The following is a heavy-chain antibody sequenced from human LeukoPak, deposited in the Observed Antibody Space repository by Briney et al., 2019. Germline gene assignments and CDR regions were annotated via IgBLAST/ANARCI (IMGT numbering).Heavy chain of an antibody. V-gene: IGHV3-7*01. J-gene: IGHJ4*02. CDR3: ARDSSGYQ. D-gene: IGHD3-22*01. CDR1: GFTFSTYW. CDR2: IKEDGSEK. Sequence: GGSLRLSCAASGFTFSTYWMSWVRQAPGKGLEWVADIKEDGSEKYYGDSVKGRFTISRDNAKNSLYLQMNSLRAEDTAVYHCARDSSGYQWGQGTLVTVSS.